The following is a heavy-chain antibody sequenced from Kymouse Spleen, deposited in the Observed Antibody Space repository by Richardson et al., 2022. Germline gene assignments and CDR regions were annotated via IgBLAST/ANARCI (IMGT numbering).Heavy chain of an antibody. Sequence: QVQLQQWGAGLLKPSETLSLTCAVYGGSFSGYYWSWIRQPPGKGLEWIGEINHSGSTNYNPSLKSRVTISVDTSKNQFSLKLSSVTAADTAVYYCARGGGVMGYYYYGMDVWGQGTTVTVSS. J-gene: IGHJ6*02. CDR2: INHSGST. CDR1: GGSFSGYY. CDR3: ARGGGVMGYYYYGMDV. D-gene: IGHD3-10*01,IGHD3-16*02. V-gene: IGHV4-34*01.